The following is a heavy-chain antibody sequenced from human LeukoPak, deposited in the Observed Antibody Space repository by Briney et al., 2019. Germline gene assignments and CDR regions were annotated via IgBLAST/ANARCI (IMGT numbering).Heavy chain of an antibody. D-gene: IGHD6-19*01. CDR1: GFTFSSYG. CDR3: AKDVAGQQWPENY. CDR2: ISGSGGST. V-gene: IGHV3-23*01. J-gene: IGHJ4*02. Sequence: GALRLSCAASGFTFSSYGMSWVRQAPGKGLEWVSAISGSGGSTYYADSVKGRFTISRDNSKNTLYLQMNSLRGEDTAVYYCAKDVAGQQWPENYWGQGTLVTVSS.